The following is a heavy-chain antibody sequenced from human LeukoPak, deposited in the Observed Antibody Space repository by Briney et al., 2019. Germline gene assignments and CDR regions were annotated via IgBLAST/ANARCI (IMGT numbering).Heavy chain of an antibody. CDR3: ARAAHGAARDY. J-gene: IGHJ4*02. V-gene: IGHV3-7*01. Sequence: PGGSLRLSCAASGFTFSSYWMSWVRQAPGKGLEWVANINSDGSGKYYVDSVKGRFAISRDNAKDSLYLQMNSLRVEDTAVYYCARAAHGAARDYWGQGTLVTVSS. D-gene: IGHD6-13*01. CDR1: GFTFSSYW. CDR2: INSDGSGK.